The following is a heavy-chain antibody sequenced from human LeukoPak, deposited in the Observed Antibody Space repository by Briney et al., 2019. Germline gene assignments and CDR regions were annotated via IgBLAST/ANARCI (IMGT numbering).Heavy chain of an antibody. J-gene: IGHJ6*02. Sequence: SVKVSCKASGYTFTSYGISWVRQAPGQGLEWMGWITAYNGNKNYAQKLQGRVTMTTDTSTSTAYMELRSLRSDDTAVYYCARDGRYSGYEEYYYYGMDVWGQGTTVTVSS. D-gene: IGHD5-12*01. CDR2: ITAYNGNK. V-gene: IGHV1-18*01. CDR1: GYTFTSYG. CDR3: ARDGRYSGYEEYYYYGMDV.